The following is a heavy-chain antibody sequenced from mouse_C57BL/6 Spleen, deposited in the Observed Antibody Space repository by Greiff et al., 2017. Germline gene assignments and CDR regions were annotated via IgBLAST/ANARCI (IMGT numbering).Heavy chain of an antibody. Sequence: VKLMESGAELARPGASVKLSCKASGYTFTSYGISWVKQRTGQGLEWIGEIYPRSGNTYYNEKFKGKATLTADKSSSTAYMELRSLTSEDSAVYFCAREGTSWFAYWGQGTLVTVSA. V-gene: IGHV1-81*01. CDR1: GYTFTSYG. J-gene: IGHJ3*01. CDR2: IYPRSGNT. D-gene: IGHD3-3*01. CDR3: AREGTSWFAY.